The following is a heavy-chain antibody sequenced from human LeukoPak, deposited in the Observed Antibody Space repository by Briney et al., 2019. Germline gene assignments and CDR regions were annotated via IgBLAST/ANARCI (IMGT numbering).Heavy chain of an antibody. Sequence: ASVKVSCKASGYTFTSYGISWVRQAPGQGLEWMGWINPNSGGTNYAQKFQGRVTMTRDTSISTAYMELSRLRSDDTAVYYCARGGDVFWSGYYIDYWGQGTLVTVSS. J-gene: IGHJ4*02. D-gene: IGHD3-3*01. CDR2: INPNSGGT. V-gene: IGHV1-2*02. CDR1: GYTFTSYG. CDR3: ARGGDVFWSGYYIDY.